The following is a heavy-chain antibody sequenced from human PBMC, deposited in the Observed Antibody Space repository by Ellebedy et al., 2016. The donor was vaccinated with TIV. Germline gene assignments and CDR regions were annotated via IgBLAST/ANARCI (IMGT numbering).Heavy chain of an antibody. D-gene: IGHD5-24*01. Sequence: PGGSLRLSCAASGITVSAYWIHWVRQAPGKGLEWVSRIESDGSGTSYADSVKGRFTISRDNAKNTVYLQRNSLRAEDTAVYYCATVDHYWGPGTLVTVSS. CDR2: IESDGSGT. CDR1: GITVSAYW. V-gene: IGHV3-74*01. CDR3: ATVDHY. J-gene: IGHJ4*02.